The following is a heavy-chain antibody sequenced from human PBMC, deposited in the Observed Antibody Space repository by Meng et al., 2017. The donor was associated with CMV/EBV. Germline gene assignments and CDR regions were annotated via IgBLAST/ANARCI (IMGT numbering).Heavy chain of an antibody. CDR1: GFTVSSNY. CDR2: IYSGGST. V-gene: IGHV3-53*01. Sequence: GESLKISCAASGFTVSSNYMSWVRQAPGKGLEWVSVIYSGGSTYYADSVKGRFTISRDNSKNTLYLQMNSLRAEDTAVYYCAHYGYSGYDWAGYNWFDPWGQGTLVTVSS. J-gene: IGHJ5*02. CDR3: AHYGYSGYDWAGYNWFDP. D-gene: IGHD5-12*01.